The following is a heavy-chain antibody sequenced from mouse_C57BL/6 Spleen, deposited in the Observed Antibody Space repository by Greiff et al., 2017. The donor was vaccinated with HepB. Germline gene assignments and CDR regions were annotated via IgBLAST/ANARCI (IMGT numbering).Heavy chain of an antibody. CDR1: GYTFTSYW. Sequence: QVQLQQPGAELVKPGASVKLSCKASGYTFTSYWMQWVKQRPGQGLEWIGEIDPSDSYTNYNQKFKGKATLTVDTSSSTAYMQLSSLTSEDSAVYYCARSYDYDLYYAMDYWGQGTSVTVSS. D-gene: IGHD2-4*01. V-gene: IGHV1-50*01. J-gene: IGHJ4*01. CDR3: ARSYDYDLYYAMDY. CDR2: IDPSDSYT.